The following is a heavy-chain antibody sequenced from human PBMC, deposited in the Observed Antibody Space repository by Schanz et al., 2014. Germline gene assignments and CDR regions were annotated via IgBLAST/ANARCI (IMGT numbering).Heavy chain of an antibody. CDR3: ARGQDHAKTGDL. V-gene: IGHV4-34*02. Sequence: QVHLQQWGAGLLQPSETLSLTCGVGGVSFSFYYWSWVRQPPGKGLESIGEVHPRATTNYNPSLSDRVTMSVAAATNHFSLKLTSVTAADTAVYYCARGQDHAKTGDLWGRGTLVTISS. J-gene: IGHJ5*02. D-gene: IGHD2-2*01. CDR1: GVSFSFYY. CDR2: VHPRATT.